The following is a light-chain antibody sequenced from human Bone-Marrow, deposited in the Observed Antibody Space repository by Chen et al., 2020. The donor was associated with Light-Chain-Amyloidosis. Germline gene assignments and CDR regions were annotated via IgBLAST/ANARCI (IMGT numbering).Light chain of an antibody. CDR2: WAS. CDR3: QQYHTTAYT. Sequence: DIVMTQSPDSLAVSLGERATINCKSSQRALFSSNNKNYLSWYQQKPGQPPKLLIYWASTRESGVPDRFSGSGSGTDFTLTISSLQAEDVAVYYCQQYHTTAYTFGQGTKLEIK. V-gene: IGKV4-1*01. J-gene: IGKJ2*01. CDR1: QRALFSSNNKNY.